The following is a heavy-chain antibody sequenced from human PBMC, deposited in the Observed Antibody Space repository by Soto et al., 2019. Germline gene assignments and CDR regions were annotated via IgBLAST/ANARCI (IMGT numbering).Heavy chain of an antibody. V-gene: IGHV4-4*02. CDR2: SHQSGNT. D-gene: IGHD2-15*01. J-gene: IGHJ4*02. CDR3: ATRGSGRLC. CDR1: GVSISSHDW. Sequence: QVQLQESGPGLVKPSGTLSLTCAVSGVSISSHDWWTWVRQPPGKGLEWIGESHQSGNTNYNSSRGSRVSMSLDKSKNQLSVQVSSVTVADAAVYYCATRGSGRLCWGQGTLVTVSS.